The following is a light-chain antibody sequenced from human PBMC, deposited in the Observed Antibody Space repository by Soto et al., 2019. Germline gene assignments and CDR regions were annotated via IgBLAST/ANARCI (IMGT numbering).Light chain of an antibody. J-gene: IGKJ1*01. V-gene: IGKV3-15*01. CDR3: QQYNNWPPWT. Sequence: EVGLTQSLGTLALSTCERATLSFSASQSVTKNNLNWYQQKPGQAPRLLIYGASTRATGIPARFSGSGSGTEFTLTISSLQSEDFAVYYCQQYNNWPPWTFGQGTKVDI. CDR1: QSVTKNN. CDR2: GAS.